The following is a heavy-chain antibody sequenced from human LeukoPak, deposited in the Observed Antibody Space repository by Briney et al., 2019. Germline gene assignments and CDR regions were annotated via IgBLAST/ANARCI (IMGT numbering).Heavy chain of an antibody. V-gene: IGHV1-18*01. J-gene: IGHJ4*02. D-gene: IGHD6-13*01. CDR1: GYTFTSYG. CDR3: ARVGAGSIAAAGYFDY. CDR2: ISAYNGNT. Sequence: ASVTVSCKASGYTFTSYGISWVRQAPGQGLEWMGWISAYNGNTNYAQKLQGRVTMTTDTSTSTAYMELRSLRSDDTAVYYCARVGAGSIAAAGYFDYWGQGTLVTVSS.